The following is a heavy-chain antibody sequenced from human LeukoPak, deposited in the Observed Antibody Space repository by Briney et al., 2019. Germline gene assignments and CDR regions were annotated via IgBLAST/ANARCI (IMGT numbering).Heavy chain of an antibody. J-gene: IGHJ4*02. CDR2: IYYSGTT. CDR3: ARHGFSGYDTPSLDY. Sequence: SETLSLTCIVSGGSISRYYWSWIRQPPGKGLEWIAYIYYSGTTNYNPPLKNRVTISVDTSKNQFSLKLSSVTAADTAVYYCARHGFSGYDTPSLDYWGQGTLVTVSS. D-gene: IGHD5-12*01. V-gene: IGHV4-59*08. CDR1: GGSISRYY.